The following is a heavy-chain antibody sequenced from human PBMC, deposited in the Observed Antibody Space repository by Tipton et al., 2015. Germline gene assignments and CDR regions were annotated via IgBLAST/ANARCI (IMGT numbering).Heavy chain of an antibody. CDR3: ARDRYGDLDY. V-gene: IGHV3-74*01. J-gene: IGHJ4*02. Sequence: SLRLSCAASGFTFSIHWMYWVRQAPGKGPVWVSRISSDGSSTSYADSVKGRFTFSRDNAKNKLYLQMSSLRAEDTAVYYCARDRYGDLDYWGQGTLVTVSS. CDR1: GFTFSIHW. CDR2: ISSDGSST. D-gene: IGHD4-17*01.